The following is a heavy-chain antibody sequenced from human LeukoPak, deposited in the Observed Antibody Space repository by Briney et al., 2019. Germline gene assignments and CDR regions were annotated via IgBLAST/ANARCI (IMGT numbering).Heavy chain of an antibody. Sequence: ASVKVSCKASGYTFTSYGISWVRQAPGQGLEWMGWISAYNGNTNYAQKLQGRVTMTTDTSTSTAYMELRSLRSDDTAVYYCARGARITIFGVVINALDYWGQGTLVTVSS. CDR2: ISAYNGNT. CDR1: GYTFTSYG. J-gene: IGHJ4*02. CDR3: ARGARITIFGVVINALDY. V-gene: IGHV1-18*01. D-gene: IGHD3-3*01.